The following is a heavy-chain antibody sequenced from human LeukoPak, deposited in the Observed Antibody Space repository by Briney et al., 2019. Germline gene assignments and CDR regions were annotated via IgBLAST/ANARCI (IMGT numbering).Heavy chain of an antibody. Sequence: GGSLRLSCAASGFTFRTTWMHWVRQAPGKGLMWVSRMNGEGTTIDYADSVKGRFTVSRDYAKNTLFLQMNNLRTEDTALYFCATARNFRFEYWGQGSLVIVSA. CDR3: ATARNFRFEY. CDR2: MNGEGTTI. J-gene: IGHJ4*02. V-gene: IGHV3-74*01. CDR1: GFTFRTTW. D-gene: IGHD1-7*01.